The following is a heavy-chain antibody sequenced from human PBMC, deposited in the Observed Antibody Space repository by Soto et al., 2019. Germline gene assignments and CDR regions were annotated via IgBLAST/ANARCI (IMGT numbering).Heavy chain of an antibody. CDR2: INHSGST. D-gene: IGHD2-2*01. CDR3: ARGRGKKWLSYCSSTSCYDRFGWFDP. CDR1: GGSFSGYY. J-gene: IGHJ5*02. Sequence: QVQLQQWGAGLLKPSETLSLTCAVYGGSFSGYYWSWIRQPPGKGLEWIGEINHSGSTNYNPSLKSRVTISVDTSKNQFSLKLSSVTAADTAVYYCARGRGKKWLSYCSSTSCYDRFGWFDPWGQGTLVTVSS. V-gene: IGHV4-34*01.